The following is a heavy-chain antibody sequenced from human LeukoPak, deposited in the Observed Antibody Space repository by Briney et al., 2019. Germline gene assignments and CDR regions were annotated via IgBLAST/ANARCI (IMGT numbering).Heavy chain of an antibody. V-gene: IGHV3-33*01. J-gene: IGHJ4*02. CDR2: IWYDGSNK. Sequence: GRSLILSCAASGFTFSSYGMHWVRQAPGKGLEWVAVIWYDGSNKYYADSVKGRFTISRDNSKNTLYLQMNSLRAEDTAVYYCARDRYCYDSSGYYSYFDYWGQGTLVTVSS. CDR1: GFTFSSYG. D-gene: IGHD3-22*01. CDR3: ARDRYCYDSSGYYSYFDY.